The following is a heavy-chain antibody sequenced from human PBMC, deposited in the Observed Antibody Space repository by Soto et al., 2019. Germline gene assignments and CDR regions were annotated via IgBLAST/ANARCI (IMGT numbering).Heavy chain of an antibody. CDR1: GGTFTSFA. D-gene: IGHD6-19*01. V-gene: IGHV1-69*06. Sequence: QVQLVQSGAEVKKPGSSVKVSCKASGGTFTSFAINWVRQAPGQGLEWMGGISPIFATPNYAQKFQGRVTITAGKSTSTAYMVLSSLRSEDTAVYYCARAMGMAVGLPFAFWGQGTLVTVSS. CDR3: ARAMGMAVGLPFAF. J-gene: IGHJ4*02. CDR2: ISPIFATP.